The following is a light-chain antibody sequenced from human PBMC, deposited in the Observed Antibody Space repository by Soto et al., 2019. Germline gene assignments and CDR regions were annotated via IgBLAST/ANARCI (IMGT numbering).Light chain of an antibody. CDR3: AAWDDSLNGPV. J-gene: IGLJ2*01. CDR2: SNN. V-gene: IGLV1-44*01. CDR1: SSNIGSNT. Sequence: QSVLTLPPSASGTPGQRVTISCSGSSSNIGSNTVNWYQQLPGTAPKLLIYSNNQRPSGVPDRFSGSKSGTSASLAISGLQSEDEAHYYCAAWDDSLNGPVFGGGTKLTVL.